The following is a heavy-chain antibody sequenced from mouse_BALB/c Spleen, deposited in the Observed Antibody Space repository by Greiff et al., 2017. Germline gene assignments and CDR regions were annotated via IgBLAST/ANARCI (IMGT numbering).Heavy chain of an antibody. J-gene: IGHJ3*01. Sequence: LEESGAELAKPGASVKMSCKASGYTFTSYWMHWVKQRPGQGLEWIGYINPSTGYTEYNQKFKDKATLTADKSSSTAYMQLSSLTSEDSAVYYCARRDGNPAWFAYWGQGTLVTVSA. CDR2: INPSTGYT. CDR3: ARRDGNPAWFAY. V-gene: IGHV1-7*01. D-gene: IGHD2-1*01. CDR1: GYTFTSYW.